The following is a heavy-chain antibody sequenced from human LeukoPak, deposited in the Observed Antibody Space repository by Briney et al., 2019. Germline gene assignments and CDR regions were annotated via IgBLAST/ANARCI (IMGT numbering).Heavy chain of an antibody. Sequence: PGGSLRLSCVASGFTFTTYTMNWVRQAPGKGLEWVSYISSSGSTIYYADSVKGRFTISRDNAKNSLYLQMNSLRAEDTAVYYCARGVELSSQFDPWGQGTLVTVSS. V-gene: IGHV3-48*04. CDR2: ISSSGSTI. CDR1: GFTFTTYT. D-gene: IGHD1-7*01. CDR3: ARGVELSSQFDP. J-gene: IGHJ5*02.